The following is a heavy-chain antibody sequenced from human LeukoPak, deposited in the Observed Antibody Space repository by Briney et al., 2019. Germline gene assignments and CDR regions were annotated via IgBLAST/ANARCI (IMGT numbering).Heavy chain of an antibody. CDR2: IIPIFGTA. J-gene: IGHJ5*02. CDR3: ARDVSHYDLLSVYYKIIGWFDP. D-gene: IGHD3-9*01. V-gene: IGHV1-69*05. Sequence: SVKVSCKASGGTFSSYAISWVRQAPGQGLEWMGGIIPIFGTANYAQKFQGRVTITTDESTSTAYMELSSLRSEDTAVYYCARDVSHYDLLSVYYKIIGWFDPSTQGTLVSVS. CDR1: GGTFSSYA.